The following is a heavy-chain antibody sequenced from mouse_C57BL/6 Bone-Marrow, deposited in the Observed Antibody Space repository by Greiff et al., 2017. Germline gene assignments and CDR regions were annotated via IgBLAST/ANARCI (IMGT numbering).Heavy chain of an antibody. V-gene: IGHV1-64*01. CDR3: ARREGSTMVTTEAWFAY. Sequence: QVQLQQPGAELVKPGASVKLSCKASGYTFTSYWMHWVKQRPGQGLEWIGMIHPNSGSTNYNEKFKSKATLTVDKSSSTAYMQLSSLTSEDSAVYYCARREGSTMVTTEAWFAYWGQGTLVTVSA. CDR1: GYTFTSYW. CDR2: IHPNSGST. D-gene: IGHD2-2*01. J-gene: IGHJ3*01.